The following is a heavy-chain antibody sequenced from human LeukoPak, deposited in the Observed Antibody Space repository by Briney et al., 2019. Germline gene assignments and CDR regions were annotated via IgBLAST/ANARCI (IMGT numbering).Heavy chain of an antibody. Sequence: GGSLRLSCAASGFTFSIYWMHWVRQAPGKGLVWVSRINSDGSSTSYADSVKGRFTISRDNAKNTLYLEMNSLRAEDTAVYYCARSGELQRGNYYGMDVWGQGTTVTVFS. V-gene: IGHV3-74*01. D-gene: IGHD1-26*01. CDR1: GFTFSIYW. J-gene: IGHJ6*02. CDR2: INSDGSST. CDR3: ARSGELQRGNYYGMDV.